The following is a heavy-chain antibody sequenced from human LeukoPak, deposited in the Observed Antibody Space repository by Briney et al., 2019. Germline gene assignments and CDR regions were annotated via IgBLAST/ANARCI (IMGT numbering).Heavy chain of an antibody. CDR3: ARDLRLSPYSGGWPLDY. D-gene: IGHD6-19*01. J-gene: IGHJ4*02. Sequence: SETLSLTCTVSGYSISSGYYWGWIRQPPGRGLEWIGSIYHNGNTFYNPSLKSRITISVDTSKNQFSLKLSSVTAADTAVYYCARDLRLSPYSGGWPLDYWGQGTLVTVSS. CDR1: GYSISSGYY. V-gene: IGHV4-38-2*02. CDR2: IYHNGNT.